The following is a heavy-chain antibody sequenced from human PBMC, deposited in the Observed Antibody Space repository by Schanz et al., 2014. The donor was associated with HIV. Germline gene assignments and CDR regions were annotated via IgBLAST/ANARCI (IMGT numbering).Heavy chain of an antibody. D-gene: IGHD6-19*01. CDR3: AREGESSGRAGLFDL. Sequence: VQLLASGGGLVQRGGSLRLSCAASRFTFSNYGMHWVRQAPGKGLEWVAGMSHDGFSKYFADSVKGRFAISREDSKNTVHLQMDSLRPEDTAVYYCAREGESSGRAGLFDLWGQGAMVTVSS. V-gene: IGHV3-30*03. J-gene: IGHJ3*01. CDR2: MSHDGFSK. CDR1: RFTFSNYG.